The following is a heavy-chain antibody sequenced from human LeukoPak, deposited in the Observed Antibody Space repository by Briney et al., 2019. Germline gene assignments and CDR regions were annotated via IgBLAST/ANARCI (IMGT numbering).Heavy chain of an antibody. CDR3: ARDQGTSTTAPKRKGRFDP. J-gene: IGHJ5*02. V-gene: IGHV3-33*01. CDR2: IWYDGSKK. Sequence: GGSLRLSCAASGFTFSNHGMHWVRQAPGKGLEWVALIWYDGSKKEYAESVKGRFTISRDNSKNTLYLQMNSLRDEDTAVYYCARDQGTSTTAPKRKGRFDPWGQGTLVTVSS. CDR1: GFTFSNHG. D-gene: IGHD1-1*01.